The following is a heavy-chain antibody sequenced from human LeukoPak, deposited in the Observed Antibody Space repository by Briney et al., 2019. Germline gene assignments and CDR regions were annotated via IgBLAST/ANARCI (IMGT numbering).Heavy chain of an antibody. D-gene: IGHD6-6*01. CDR1: GFTFSSYE. CDR2: ISSSGSTI. CDR3: AIKPGYSSASLEDAFDI. Sequence: QTGGSLRLSCAASGFTFSSYEMNWVRQAPGKGLEWVSYISSSGSTIYYADSVKGRFTISRDNAKNSLYLQMNSLRAEDTAVYYCAIKPGYSSASLEDAFDIWGQGTMVTVSS. V-gene: IGHV3-48*03. J-gene: IGHJ3*02.